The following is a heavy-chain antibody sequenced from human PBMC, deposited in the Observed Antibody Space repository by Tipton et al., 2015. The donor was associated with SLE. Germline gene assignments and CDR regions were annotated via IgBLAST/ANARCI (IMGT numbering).Heavy chain of an antibody. CDR1: GGSISSYY. J-gene: IGHJ3*02. D-gene: IGHD3-10*01. V-gene: IGHV4-59*05. CDR2: IYYSGST. Sequence: TLSLTCTVSGGSISSYYWSWIRQPAGKGLEWIGRIYYSGSTYYNPSLKSRVSISVDTPKSQFSLKMSSVTAADTAVYYCATNPRGEMDAFDIWGQGTMVAVSS. CDR3: ATNPRGEMDAFDI.